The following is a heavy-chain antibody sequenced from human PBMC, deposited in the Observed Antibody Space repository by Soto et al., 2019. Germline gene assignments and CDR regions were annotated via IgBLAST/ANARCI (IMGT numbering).Heavy chain of an antibody. CDR1: GYTFTAYG. CDR3: ARELNTDPTAYYSFAY. D-gene: IGHD3-9*01. CDR2: VGTANANT. V-gene: IGHV1-18*01. Sequence: ASEKVSCKTSGYTFTAYGLAWLRQAPGQRPEWLGWVGTANANTNYAEKFQGRVTVTSDRSTTTTYMELRSLRSDDTAVYYCARELNTDPTAYYSFAYWGQGTLVTVS. J-gene: IGHJ4*02.